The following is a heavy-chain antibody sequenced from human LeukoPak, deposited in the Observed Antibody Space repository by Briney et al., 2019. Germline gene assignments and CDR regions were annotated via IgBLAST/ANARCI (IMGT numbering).Heavy chain of an antibody. J-gene: IGHJ4*02. V-gene: IGHV4-31*03. Sequence: SDTLSLTCTVSGCSISSGGYYWSWIRQHPGKGLEGIGYIYYSGSTYYNPSLKSRVTISVDTSKNQFSLKLSSVTAADTAVYYCARGSGGYSYGIDYWGQGTLVTVSS. CDR3: ARGSGGYSYGIDY. CDR1: GCSISSGGYY. CDR2: IYYSGST. D-gene: IGHD5-18*01.